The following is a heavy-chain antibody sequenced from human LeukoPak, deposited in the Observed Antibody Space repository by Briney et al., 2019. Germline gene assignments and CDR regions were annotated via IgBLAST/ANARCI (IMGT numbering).Heavy chain of an antibody. V-gene: IGHV1-8*01. CDR2: MNPNSGST. Sequence: ASVKVSYKASGYTFTSYDINWVRQATGQGLERMGWMNPNSGSTGYAQKFQGRVTMTRNTSISTAYMELSSLRSEDTAVYYCARGESSGWSYWGQGTLVTVSS. CDR3: ARGESSGWSY. CDR1: GYTFTSYD. J-gene: IGHJ4*02. D-gene: IGHD6-19*01.